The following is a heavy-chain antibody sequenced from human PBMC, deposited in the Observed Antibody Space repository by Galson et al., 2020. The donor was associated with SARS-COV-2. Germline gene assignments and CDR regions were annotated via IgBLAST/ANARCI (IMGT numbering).Heavy chain of an antibody. J-gene: IGHJ5*02. CDR2: IYYGGST. CDR1: GGSISVTTYY. D-gene: IGHD2-2*01. Sequence: SETLSLTCTVSGGSISVTTYYWGWIRQPPGKGLEWNGSIYYGGSTFYNPSLKSRLAISVDTSKNQFALRLNFVTAADTAVYYCARFCSSASCLNWFDPWGQGTLVTVSS. V-gene: IGHV4-39*01. CDR3: ARFCSSASCLNWFDP.